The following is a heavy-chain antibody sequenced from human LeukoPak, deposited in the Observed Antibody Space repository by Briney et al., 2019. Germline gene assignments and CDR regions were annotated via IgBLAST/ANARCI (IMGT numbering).Heavy chain of an antibody. CDR3: AKPYYHGSGSYFNFDY. J-gene: IGHJ4*02. CDR2: ISGSGGST. Sequence: PGGSLRLSCAASGFTFSSYAMSWVRQAPGKGLEWVSGISGSGGSTYYADSVKGRFTISRDNSKNTLYLQMNSLRAEDTAVYYCAKPYYHGSGSYFNFDYWGQGTLVTVSS. CDR1: GFTFSSYA. V-gene: IGHV3-23*01. D-gene: IGHD3-10*01.